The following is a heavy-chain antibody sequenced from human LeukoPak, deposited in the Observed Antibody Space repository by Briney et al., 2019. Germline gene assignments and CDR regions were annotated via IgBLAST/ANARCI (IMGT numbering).Heavy chain of an antibody. J-gene: IGHJ4*02. CDR1: GGSIGSYY. CDR2: IYYSGST. Sequence: SETLSLTCTVSGGSIGSYYWSWIRQPPGKGLEWIWYIYYSGSTNYNPYLKSRVTISVDTSKNQSSLKLSSVSAADTAVYYCASGYYGTRTLAFDYWGQGTLVTVSS. V-gene: IGHV4-59*01. CDR3: ASGYYGTRTLAFDY. D-gene: IGHD4-17*01.